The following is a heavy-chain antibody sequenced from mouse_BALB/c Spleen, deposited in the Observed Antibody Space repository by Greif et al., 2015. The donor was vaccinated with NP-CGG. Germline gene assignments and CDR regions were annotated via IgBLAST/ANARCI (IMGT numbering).Heavy chain of an antibody. CDR3: ARGLGNDWYFDV. Sequence: EVKLVGSGGGLVKPGGSLKLSCAASGFTFSSYAMSWVRQTPEKRLEWVASISSGGSTYYPDSVKGRFTISRDNARNILYLQMSSLRSEDTAMYYCARGLGNDWYFDVWGAGTTVTVSS. D-gene: IGHD2-1*01. V-gene: IGHV5-6-5*01. J-gene: IGHJ1*01. CDR2: ISSGGST. CDR1: GFTFSSYA.